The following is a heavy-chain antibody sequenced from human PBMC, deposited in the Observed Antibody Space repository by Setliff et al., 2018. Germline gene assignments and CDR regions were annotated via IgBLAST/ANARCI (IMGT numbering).Heavy chain of an antibody. Sequence: GASVQVSCKSSGYSFIDYYIHWVRQAPGQGLEWMGWINPHNEGTTFAQKFQDRVTATTDTSITTAYLKLSGLTSDDTAVYYCARRGPGGSLFFDYWGQGTLVTVSS. CDR2: INPHNEGT. CDR1: GYSFIDYY. CDR3: ARRGPGGSLFFDY. D-gene: IGHD1-1*01. J-gene: IGHJ4*02. V-gene: IGHV1-2*02.